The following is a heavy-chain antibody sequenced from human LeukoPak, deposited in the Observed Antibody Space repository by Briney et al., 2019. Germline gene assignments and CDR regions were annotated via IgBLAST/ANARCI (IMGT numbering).Heavy chain of an antibody. CDR2: ITASGDST. Sequence: SGGSLRLSCAGSGFPFSSYPISWVRQPPGKGLEWVSAITASGDSTYSADSVKGRFTISRDNSRNTLFLEMSSLRAEDTAVYYCAKAAYPDEYYFDYWGQGTLVTVSS. V-gene: IGHV3-23*01. CDR1: GFPFSSYP. J-gene: IGHJ4*02. CDR3: AKAAYPDEYYFDY. D-gene: IGHD1-14*01.